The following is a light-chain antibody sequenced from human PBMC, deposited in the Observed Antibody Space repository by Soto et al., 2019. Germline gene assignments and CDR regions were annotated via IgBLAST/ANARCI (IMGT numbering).Light chain of an antibody. J-gene: IGLJ2*01. CDR1: ISDVGGYNY. CDR2: DVN. CDR3: CSYAGSYTLI. V-gene: IGLV2-11*01. Sequence: QSALTQPRSVSESPGQSATISCTGTISDVGGYNYVSWYQHHPGKAPKLIIYDVNKRPSGVPDRFSGSKSGNTASLTISGLQAEDEADYYCCSYAGSYTLIFGGGTKLTVL.